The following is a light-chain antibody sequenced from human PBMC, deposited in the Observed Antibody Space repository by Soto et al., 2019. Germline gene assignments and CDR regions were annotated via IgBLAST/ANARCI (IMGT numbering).Light chain of an antibody. J-gene: IGKJ1*01. Sequence: EIVLTQSPGTLSLSPGERATLSCRASETVIRDYLAWYQHKPGQTPRLLIYGASSRATGIPDRFSGSGSGTDFTLTVTRLEPEDFAVYYCQQYVVSPGTFGQGTKVEIK. CDR3: QQYVVSPGT. CDR1: ETVIRDY. CDR2: GAS. V-gene: IGKV3-20*01.